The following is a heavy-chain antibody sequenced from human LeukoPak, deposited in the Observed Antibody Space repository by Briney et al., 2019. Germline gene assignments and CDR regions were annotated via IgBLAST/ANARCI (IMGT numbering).Heavy chain of an antibody. D-gene: IGHD4-17*01. CDR3: ARADYGEYYFDY. CDR2: IYYSGST. J-gene: IGHJ4*02. Sequence: SETLSLTCTVSGGSISSSSYYWGWIRQPPGKGLEWIGSIYYSGSTNYNPSLKSRVTISVDTSKNQFSLKLSSVTAADTAVYYCARADYGEYYFDYWGQGTLVTVSS. CDR1: GGSISSSSYY. V-gene: IGHV4-39*07.